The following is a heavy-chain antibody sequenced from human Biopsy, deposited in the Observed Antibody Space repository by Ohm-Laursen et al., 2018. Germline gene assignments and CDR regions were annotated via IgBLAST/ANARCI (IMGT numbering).Heavy chain of an antibody. CDR2: IFKDGNT. Sequence: SETLSLTCSVSGYSISSDYRWGWIRQAPRKTLEWLGNIFKDGNTHYNPSLRSRLIISIDTSKNQFSLMMTSVSGADTAVYFCARVGSGWAPFDKWGPGTLVTVSS. D-gene: IGHD6-19*01. V-gene: IGHV4-38-2*02. CDR3: ARVGSGWAPFDK. J-gene: IGHJ4*02. CDR1: GYSISSDYR.